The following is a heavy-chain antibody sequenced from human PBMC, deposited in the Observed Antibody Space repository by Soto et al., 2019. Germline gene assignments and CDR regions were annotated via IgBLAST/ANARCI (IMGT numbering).Heavy chain of an antibody. CDR1: GGTFSSYT. D-gene: IGHD3-9*01. CDR2: IIPMFRIV. V-gene: IGHV1-69*01. Sequence: QVRLVQSGAEVKKPGSSVKVSCKASGGTFSSYTFTWVRQAPGQGLEWMGGIIPMFRIVNYAQKFQGRVTITADESTSIAYMALTSLSSEDTAIYYCARHYDILTAYSIWGQGTMVTVSS. CDR3: ARHYDILTAYSI. J-gene: IGHJ3*02.